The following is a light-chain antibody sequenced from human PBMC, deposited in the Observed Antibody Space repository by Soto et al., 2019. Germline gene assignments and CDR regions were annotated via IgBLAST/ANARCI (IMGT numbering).Light chain of an antibody. CDR3: LQDYSFPWT. V-gene: IGKV1-6*01. CDR2: AAS. Sequence: AIQMTQSPSSLSASVGDRVTITCRASQAIRNDVGWYQQKPGKAPKLLIYAASTLQSGVPSRFSGSGSGTAFTLTISSLQPEDFATYYCLQDYSFPWTFGHGTKVEIK. J-gene: IGKJ1*01. CDR1: QAIRND.